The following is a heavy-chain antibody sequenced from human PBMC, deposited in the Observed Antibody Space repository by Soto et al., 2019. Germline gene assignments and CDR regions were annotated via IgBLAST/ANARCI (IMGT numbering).Heavy chain of an antibody. J-gene: IGHJ6*02. CDR3: AHKGGRGAAMDV. Sequence: QITLKESGPTLVKPTQTLTVTCSFSGFSLSTSGVGVAWIRQPPGKALEWLALIYWDGDKRYSPFLKSRLTSXKXXSENQVVLTLSNMDPVDTATYYCAHKGGRGAAMDVWGQGTTVTVSS. CDR1: GFSLSTSGVG. CDR2: IYWDGDK. D-gene: IGHD2-15*01. V-gene: IGHV2-5*02.